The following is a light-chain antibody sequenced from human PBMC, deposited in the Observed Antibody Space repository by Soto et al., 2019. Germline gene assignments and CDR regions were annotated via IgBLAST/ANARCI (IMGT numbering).Light chain of an antibody. CDR2: DAS. Sequence: VLTQSPGTLSLSPGDRASLCCRASQTVRNNYLAWYQQKPGQAPRLLIYDASSRATGIPDRFRRGGSGTDFTLTISRLEPEDFAVYYCQQFSSYPLTFGGGTKV. V-gene: IGKV3-20*01. J-gene: IGKJ4*01. CDR1: QTVRNNY. CDR3: QQFSSYPLT.